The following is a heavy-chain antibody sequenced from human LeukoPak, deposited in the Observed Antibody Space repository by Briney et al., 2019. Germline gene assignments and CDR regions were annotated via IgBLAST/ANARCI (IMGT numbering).Heavy chain of an antibody. J-gene: IGHJ4*02. D-gene: IGHD3-3*01. CDR1: GFTFSTYA. Sequence: SGGSVRLSCAASGFTFSTYAMHWVRQAPGGGLEWLAFIRYDGSNQYYADSVRGRFTISRHNSNNTLYLQANSLRPEDTAVYYCAKPLSNYDFWSGYKNWGQGTLVTISS. CDR2: IRYDGSNQ. V-gene: IGHV3-30*02. CDR3: AKPLSNYDFWSGYKN.